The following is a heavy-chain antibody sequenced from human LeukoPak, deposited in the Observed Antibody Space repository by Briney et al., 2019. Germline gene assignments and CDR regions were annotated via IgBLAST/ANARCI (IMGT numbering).Heavy chain of an antibody. CDR3: ARDGYHYYGSGTYFGYYYMDV. V-gene: IGHV4-39*02. D-gene: IGHD3-10*01. Sequence: SETLSLTCTVSGVFINSNTYSWGWIRQPPGGGLEWIGTISYTGNTYYNSSLKSRLTISVDTSKTQFSLRLSSVTAADTAVYYCARDGYHYYGSGTYFGYYYMDVWGKGTTVTISS. CDR2: ISYTGNT. CDR1: GVFINSNTYS. J-gene: IGHJ6*03.